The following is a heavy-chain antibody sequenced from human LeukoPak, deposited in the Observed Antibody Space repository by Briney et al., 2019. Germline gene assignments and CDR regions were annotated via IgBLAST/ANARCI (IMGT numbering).Heavy chain of an antibody. CDR3: ASSFGEFFSFDY. V-gene: IGHV4-61*02. Sequence: SETLSLTCTASGGSISSGSYYWSWIRQPAGKGLEWIGRIYTSGSTNYNPSLKSRVTISVDTSKNQFSLKLSSVTAADTAVYYCASSFGEFFSFDYWGQGALVTVSS. CDR1: GGSISSGSYY. CDR2: IYTSGST. D-gene: IGHD3-10*01. J-gene: IGHJ4*02.